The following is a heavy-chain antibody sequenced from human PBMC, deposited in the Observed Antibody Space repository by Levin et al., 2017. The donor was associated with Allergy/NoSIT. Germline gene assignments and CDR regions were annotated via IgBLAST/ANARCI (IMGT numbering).Heavy chain of an antibody. CDR3: AAIARVQDAFDI. D-gene: IGHD2-2*02. CDR1: GYTFTSYA. J-gene: IGHJ3*02. V-gene: IGHV1-3*01. Sequence: VASVKVSCKASGYTFTSYAMHWVRQAPGQRLEWMGWINAGNGNTKYSQKFQGRVTITRDTSASTAYMELSSLRSEDTAVYYCAAIARVQDAFDIWGQGTMVTVSS. CDR2: INAGNGNT.